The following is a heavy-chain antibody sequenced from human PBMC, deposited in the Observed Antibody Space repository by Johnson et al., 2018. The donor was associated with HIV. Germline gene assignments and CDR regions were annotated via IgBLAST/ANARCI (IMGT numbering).Heavy chain of an antibody. J-gene: IGHJ3*01. CDR3: ARAPEVWELRHPGTFDV. D-gene: IGHD3-3*01. CDR2: IWYDGSNK. Sequence: QVQLVESGGGVVQPGRSLILSCAASGFTFSNYAMHWVRQAPGKGLEWVAVIWYDGSNKYYADSVKGRFTISRDNSKNTLYLQMNSLRAEDTAVYYCARAPEVWELRHPGTFDVWGQGTLVTVSS. CDR1: GFTFSNYA. V-gene: IGHV3-33*01.